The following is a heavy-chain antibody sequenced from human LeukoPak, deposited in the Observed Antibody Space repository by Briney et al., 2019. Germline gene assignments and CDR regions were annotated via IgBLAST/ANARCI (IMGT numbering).Heavy chain of an antibody. J-gene: IGHJ4*02. CDR3: AETRGYSGYDHIDS. Sequence: GGSLRLSCAASGFIVSHNTMAWVRQAPGKGLEWVSLVYSAGTTYYADSVRGRFTISRDNSRNSLLLQMNNLRAEDTAVYYCAETRGYSGYDHIDSWGQGTLVTVSS. V-gene: IGHV3-66*01. CDR2: VYSAGTT. D-gene: IGHD5-12*01. CDR1: GFIVSHNT.